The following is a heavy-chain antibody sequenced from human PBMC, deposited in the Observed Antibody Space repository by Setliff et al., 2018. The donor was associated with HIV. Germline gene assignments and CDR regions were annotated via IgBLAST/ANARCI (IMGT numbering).Heavy chain of an antibody. CDR2: MNPNSGNT. CDR1: GFPFSSYG. CDR3: ARAWGYSGYDSSDAFDI. V-gene: IGHV1-8*01. Sequence: ASVKVSCKASGFPFSSYGISWVRQATGQGLEWMGWMNPNSGNTGYAQKFQGRVTMTRNTSISTAYMQLSSLRSEDTAVYFCARAWGYSGYDSSDAFDIWGQGTMVTVSS. J-gene: IGHJ3*02. D-gene: IGHD5-12*01.